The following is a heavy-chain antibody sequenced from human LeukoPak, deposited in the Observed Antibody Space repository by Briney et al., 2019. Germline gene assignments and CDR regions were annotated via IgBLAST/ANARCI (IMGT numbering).Heavy chain of an antibody. CDR2: IHSDGIGT. Sequence: PGGSLRLSCAASGFTFSSYWMHWIRPAPGKGLVWVSRIHSDGIGTSYADSVKGRFTISRDNAENTLYMRTNSLRPEDTAVYYCARGYYSSSRIDYWGQGTLVTVSS. CDR1: GFTFSSYW. V-gene: IGHV3-74*01. D-gene: IGHD6-13*01. J-gene: IGHJ4*02. CDR3: ARGYYSSSRIDY.